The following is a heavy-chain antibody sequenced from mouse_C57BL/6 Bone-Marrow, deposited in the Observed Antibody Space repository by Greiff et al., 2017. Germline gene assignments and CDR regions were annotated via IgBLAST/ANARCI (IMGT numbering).Heavy chain of an antibody. D-gene: IGHD2-1*01. CDR2: IYPGSGNT. V-gene: IGHV1-76*01. J-gene: IGHJ4*01. Sequence: QVQLQQSGAELVRPGASVKLSCKASGYTFTDYYINWVKQRPGQGLEWIARIYPGSGNTYYNEKFKGKATLTAEKSSSTAYMQLSSLTSEDSAVYFCARGSYYGNCVDYAMDYWGQGTSVTVAS. CDR3: ARGSYYGNCVDYAMDY. CDR1: GYTFTDYY.